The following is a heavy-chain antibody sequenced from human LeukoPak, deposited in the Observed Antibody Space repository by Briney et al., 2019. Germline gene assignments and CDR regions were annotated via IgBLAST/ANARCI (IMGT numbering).Heavy chain of an antibody. CDR2: IYTTGRT. D-gene: IGHD3-16*02. J-gene: IGHJ4*02. CDR3: ARAGYTISSYRFDY. Sequence: SETLSLTCSVSGGSISSYWWSWIRQPAGKGLEFIGRIYTTGRTNYNPSLKSRVSMSVDTSENKFSLELRSVTAADTAVYFCARAGYTISSYRFDYWGQGVLVTVSS. CDR1: GGSISSYW. V-gene: IGHV4-4*07.